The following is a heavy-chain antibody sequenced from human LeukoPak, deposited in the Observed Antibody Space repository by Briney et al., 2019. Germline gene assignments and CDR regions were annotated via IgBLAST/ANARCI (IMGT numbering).Heavy chain of an antibody. CDR3: AIYRF. D-gene: IGHD1-14*01. V-gene: IGHV3-23*01. CDR2: ISGSGSST. Sequence: GGCLRHAWAGSGFTFSSSAMSWVRQAPGKGLEWVSGISGSGSSTHYADSVKGRFTISRDNSKSTLYLQMSSLRDEATAVYYCAIYRFWGQGTLVTVSS. CDR1: GFTFSSSA. J-gene: IGHJ4*02.